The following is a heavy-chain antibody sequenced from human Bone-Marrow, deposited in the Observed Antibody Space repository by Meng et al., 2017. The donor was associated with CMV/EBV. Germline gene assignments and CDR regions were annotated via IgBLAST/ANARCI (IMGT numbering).Heavy chain of an antibody. CDR1: GITFSSYW. Sequence: GESLKISCAASGITFSSYWMHWVRQAPGKGLVWVSRINRDGSSTSYADSVKGRFTIFRDNAKNTLYLQMNSLRAEDTAVYYCARDPSYGYYDFWRGYSGMDVWGQGTTVTVSS. V-gene: IGHV3-74*01. CDR3: ARDPSYGYYDFWRGYSGMDV. D-gene: IGHD3-3*01. CDR2: INRDGSST. J-gene: IGHJ6*02.